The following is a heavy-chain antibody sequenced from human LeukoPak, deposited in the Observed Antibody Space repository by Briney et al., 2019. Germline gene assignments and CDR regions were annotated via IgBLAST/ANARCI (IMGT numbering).Heavy chain of an antibody. CDR3: AKDRLEQLPGGYFDY. CDR1: GFTFSSYG. J-gene: IGHJ4*02. CDR2: ISYDGSNK. Sequence: PGGSLRLSWAASGFTFSSYGMHWVRQAPVKGLEWVAVISYDGSNKYYADSVKGRFTISRDNSKNTLYLQMNSLRAEDTAVYYCAKDRLEQLPGGYFDYWGQGTLVTVSS. V-gene: IGHV3-30*18. D-gene: IGHD6-6*01.